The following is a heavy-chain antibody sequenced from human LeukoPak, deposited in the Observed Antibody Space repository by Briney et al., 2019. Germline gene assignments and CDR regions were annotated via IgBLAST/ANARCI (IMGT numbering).Heavy chain of an antibody. CDR2: INPDGSAR. V-gene: IGHV3-7*01. CDR1: GFIFSSYW. Sequence: GGSLRLSCEASGFIFSSYWMNWVRQPPGKGLKWVANINPDGSARSYVDSVKGRFTTSRDNAKNSLFLQMKSLRVEDTALYYCAGWGISAIWGQGTTVTVSP. D-gene: IGHD3-16*01. CDR3: AGWGISAI. J-gene: IGHJ3*02.